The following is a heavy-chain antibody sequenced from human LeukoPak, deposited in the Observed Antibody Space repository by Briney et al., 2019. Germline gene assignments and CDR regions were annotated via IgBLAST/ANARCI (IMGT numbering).Heavy chain of an antibody. CDR2: ISFTEGT. CDR1: GASVNSHL. D-gene: IGHD6-13*01. CDR3: ARLRRDTSSWYADDS. V-gene: IGHV4-4*07. Sequence: SETLSLTCTVSGASVNSHLWSWIRQSAGKGLEWIGRISFTEGTNYNPSFKSRVTMSVDTSKNQFSLRLTSMTAADTAVYYCARLRRDTSSWYADDSWGQGTLVTVSS. J-gene: IGHJ4*02.